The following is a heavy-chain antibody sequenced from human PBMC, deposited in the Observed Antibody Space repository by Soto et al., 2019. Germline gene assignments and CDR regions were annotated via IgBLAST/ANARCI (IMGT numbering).Heavy chain of an antibody. CDR1: GFTFSSYW. V-gene: IGHV3-74*01. J-gene: IGHJ5*02. CDR2: INSDGSST. D-gene: IGHD2-2*01. Sequence: GGSLRLSCAASGFTFSSYWMHWVRQAPGKGLVWVSRINSDGSSTSYADSVKGRFTISRDNAKNTLYLQMNSLRAEDTAVYYCARDRVVPAAGNWFDPWGQGTLVTVSS. CDR3: ARDRVVPAAGNWFDP.